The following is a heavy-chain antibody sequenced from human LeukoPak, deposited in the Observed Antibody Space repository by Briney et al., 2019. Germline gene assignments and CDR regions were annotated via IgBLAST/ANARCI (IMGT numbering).Heavy chain of an antibody. V-gene: IGHV5-51*01. CDR3: ARRAAGSTFDY. D-gene: IGHD1-26*01. CDR2: IYPGDSDT. CDR1: GYSLTNYL. J-gene: IGHJ4*02. Sequence: GESLKISCKGSGYSLTNYLIGWVRQVPGKGLEWMGIIYPGDSDTRYSPSFQGQVTISADKSISTAYLQWSSLKASDTAMYYCARRAAGSTFDYWGQGTLVTVSS.